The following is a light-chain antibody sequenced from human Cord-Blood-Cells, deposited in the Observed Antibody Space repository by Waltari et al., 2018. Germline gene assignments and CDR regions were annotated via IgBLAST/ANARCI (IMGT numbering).Light chain of an antibody. J-gene: IGLJ3*02. CDR1: SRDVGGYNY. Sequence: QSALTQPASVSGCPGQSITISCTGTSRDVGGYNYVSWYQQHPDKAPKLMIYDVSNRPSGVSNRFSGSKSGNTASLTISELQAEDEADYYCSSYTSSSNWVFGGGTKLTVL. CDR2: DVS. CDR3: SSYTSSSNWV. V-gene: IGLV2-14*01.